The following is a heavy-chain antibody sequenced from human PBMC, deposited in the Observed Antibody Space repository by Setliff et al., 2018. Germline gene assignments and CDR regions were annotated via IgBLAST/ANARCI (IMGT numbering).Heavy chain of an antibody. CDR1: GFTFSSYW. Sequence: PGGSLRLSCAASGFTFSSYWMHWVRQAPGKGLVWVSRISPDGSVIDYADSVKGRFTISRDNAKNSLYLQMNSLRAEDTAVYYCARAKGTTMATQYFDYWGQGTLVTVSS. CDR3: ARAKGTTMATQYFDY. CDR2: ISPDGSVI. J-gene: IGHJ4*02. D-gene: IGHD3-10*01. V-gene: IGHV3-74*01.